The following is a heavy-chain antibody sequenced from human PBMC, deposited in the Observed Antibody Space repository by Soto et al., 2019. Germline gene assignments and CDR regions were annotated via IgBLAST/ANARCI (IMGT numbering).Heavy chain of an antibody. CDR3: ARHQYSSGFYYYYGMDV. CDR2: MNPNSGNT. J-gene: IGHJ6*02. V-gene: IGHV1-8*01. Sequence: ASVKVSCQASGYTFTSYDINWVRQATGQGLEWMGWMNPNSGNTGYAQKFQGRVTMTRNTSISTAYMELSSLRSEDTAVYYCARHQYSSGFYYYYGMDVWGQGTTVTVSS. CDR1: GYTFTSYD. D-gene: IGHD6-19*01.